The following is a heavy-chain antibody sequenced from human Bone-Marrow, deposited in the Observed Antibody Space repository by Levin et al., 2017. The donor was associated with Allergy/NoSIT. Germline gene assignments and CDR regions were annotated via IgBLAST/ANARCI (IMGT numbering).Heavy chain of an antibody. D-gene: IGHD5-12*01. J-gene: IGHJ4*02. Sequence: ASVKVSCKTSGYTFTTYAMNWVRQAPGQGLEWMGWINTNTGNPTYAPGFTGRYVFSLDTSVGTAYLQISSLKAEDTAMYFCARDGLRESTAYDPIDYWGQGTLVTVSS. CDR3: ARDGLRESTAYDPIDY. CDR2: INTNTGNP. V-gene: IGHV7-4-1*02. CDR1: GYTFTTYA.